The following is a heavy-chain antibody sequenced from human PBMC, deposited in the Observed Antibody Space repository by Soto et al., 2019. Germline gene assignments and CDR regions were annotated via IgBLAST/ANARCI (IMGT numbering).Heavy chain of an antibody. J-gene: IGHJ6*02. CDR3: ARDPNDSSAYYHHYYYGMDV. V-gene: IGHV1-3*01. Sequence: VASVKVSCKASGYTFTSYGIHWVRQAPGQRLEWTGWINAGNGNTKYSEKFQGRVTITRDTSASTAYLELSSLRSEDTAVHYCARDPNDSSAYYHHYYYGMDVWGQGTTVTVSS. CDR2: INAGNGNT. D-gene: IGHD3-22*01. CDR1: GYTFTSYG.